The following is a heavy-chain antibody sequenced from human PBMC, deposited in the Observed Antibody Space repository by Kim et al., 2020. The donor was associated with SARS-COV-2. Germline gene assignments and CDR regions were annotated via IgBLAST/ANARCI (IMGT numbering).Heavy chain of an antibody. D-gene: IGHD3-10*01. CDR1: GFTFSDHY. J-gene: IGHJ4*02. CDR2: ISNSGTTT. CDR3: ARGSRRTRQVAIH. Sequence: GGSLRLSCEVSGFTFSDHYMNWIRQAPGKGLELVSYISNSGTTTFYADSVKGRFTISRDNAKNSLYLEMNNMRGDDTAVYYCARGSRRTRQVAIHWGQGTLVTVSP. V-gene: IGHV3-11*01.